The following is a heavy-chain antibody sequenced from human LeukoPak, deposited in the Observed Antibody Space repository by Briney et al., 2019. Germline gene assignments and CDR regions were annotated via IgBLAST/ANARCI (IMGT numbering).Heavy chain of an antibody. CDR2: ISGSGAST. Sequence: GGSLRLSCLTSGFTFSTNAMSWVRQAPGKGLEWFSGISGSGASTYYADSVTGRFTISRDNSGNTLYLQMNSLRGDDTAVYYCAKDVGKWESLHSFDYWGQGTLVTVSS. V-gene: IGHV3-23*01. CDR1: GFTFSTNA. D-gene: IGHD1-26*01. J-gene: IGHJ4*02. CDR3: AKDVGKWESLHSFDY.